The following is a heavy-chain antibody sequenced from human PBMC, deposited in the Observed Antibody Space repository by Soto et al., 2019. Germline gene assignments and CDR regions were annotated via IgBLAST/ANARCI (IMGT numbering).Heavy chain of an antibody. D-gene: IGHD3-3*01. CDR2: IKSRTENETT. J-gene: IGHJ4*02. Sequence: WGSLRLSCAASGFTFSNVWLSWVRQGPGKGLEWLGRIKSRTENETTDYASPARGRFIISRDDSKNMLYLQLNSLKSENTDVYCCVTVLPQGISWFDYGCQGTLLTVSS. CDR1: GFTFSNVW. CDR3: VTVLPQGISWFDY. V-gene: IGHV3-15*01.